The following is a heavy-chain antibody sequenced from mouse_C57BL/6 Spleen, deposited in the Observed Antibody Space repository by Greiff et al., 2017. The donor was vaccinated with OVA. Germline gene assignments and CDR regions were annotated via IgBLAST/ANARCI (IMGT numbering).Heavy chain of an antibody. D-gene: IGHD6-1*01. CDR3: ATLSGGFAY. V-gene: IGHV1-20*01. CDR2: INPYNGDT. CDR1: GYSFTGYF. Sequence: EVQLVESGPELVKPGDSVKISCKASGYSFTGYFMNWVMQSHGKSLEWIGRINPYNGDTFYNQKFKGKATLTVDKSSSTAHMELRSLTSEDSAVYYCATLSGGFAYWGQGTLVTVSA. J-gene: IGHJ3*01.